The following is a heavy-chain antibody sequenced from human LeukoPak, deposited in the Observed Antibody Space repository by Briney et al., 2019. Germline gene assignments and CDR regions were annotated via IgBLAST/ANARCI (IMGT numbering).Heavy chain of an antibody. CDR2: IIPIFGTA. CDR1: GGTFSSYA. CDR3: ARVMVAGTGSYDY. V-gene: IGHV1-69*13. Sequence: SVKVSCKASGGTFSSYAISWVRQAPGQGPEWMGGIIPIFGTANYAQKFQGRVTITADESTSTAYMELSSLRSEDTAVYYCARVMVAGTGSYDYWGQGTLVTVSS. D-gene: IGHD3-10*01. J-gene: IGHJ4*02.